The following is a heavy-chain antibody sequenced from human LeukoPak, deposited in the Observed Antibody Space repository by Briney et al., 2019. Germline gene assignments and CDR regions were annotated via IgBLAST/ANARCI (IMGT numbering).Heavy chain of an antibody. CDR1: GFTFSDYS. CDR3: ATLYCGGYCNNGLDY. J-gene: IGHJ4*02. Sequence: PGGSLRLSCAASGFTFSDYSMNWVRQAPGKGLEWVSSISSSSSYIKSADSAKGRFTISRDNAKNSLYLQMNSLRAEDTAVYYCATLYCGGYCNNGLDYWGQGTLVTVSS. CDR2: ISSSSSYI. V-gene: IGHV3-21*01. D-gene: IGHD2-21*01.